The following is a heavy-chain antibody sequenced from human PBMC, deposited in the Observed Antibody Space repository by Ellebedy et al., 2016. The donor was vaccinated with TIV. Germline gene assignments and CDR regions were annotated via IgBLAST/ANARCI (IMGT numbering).Heavy chain of an antibody. V-gene: IGHV3-74*01. CDR3: VKDRAGTYSFDD. D-gene: IGHD3-10*01. J-gene: IGHJ4*02. CDR1: GFSFSTYW. Sequence: GESLKISXAASGFSFSTYWMHWVRQAPGKGLVWVSRINTDGSSTIYADSVRGRFTISRDDSKSTVYLQMSSLRADDTALYYCVKDRAGTYSFDDWGQGTLVTVSS. CDR2: INTDGSST.